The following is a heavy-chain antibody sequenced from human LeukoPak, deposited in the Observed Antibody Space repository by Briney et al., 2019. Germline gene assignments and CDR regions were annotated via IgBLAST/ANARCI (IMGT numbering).Heavy chain of an antibody. Sequence: GGSPRPSCAASGFALSSHWMTWVRQVPGRGPEWVANVNRDGSETYYLDSVKGRFTISKDNAKNSLYLQMNSLRAEDTALYHCARNNGMDVWGQGTTVIVSS. CDR3: ARNNGMDV. V-gene: IGHV3-7*03. CDR2: VNRDGSET. CDR1: GFALSSHW. J-gene: IGHJ6*02.